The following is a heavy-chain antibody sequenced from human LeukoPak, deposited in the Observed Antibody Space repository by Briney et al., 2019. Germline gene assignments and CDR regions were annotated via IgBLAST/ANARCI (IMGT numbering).Heavy chain of an antibody. CDR3: VRGDTRDY. J-gene: IGHJ4*02. V-gene: IGHV3-21*01. CDR1: GFSFSDST. CDR2: INSAGSTT. Sequence: GGSLRLPCAASGFSFSDSTMNWVRQASGKGLEWVASINSAGSTTHYADSVKGRLTISRDNARNSLYLQLNSLRGEDTAVYYCVRGDTRDYWGQGTLITVSS. D-gene: IGHD3-16*01.